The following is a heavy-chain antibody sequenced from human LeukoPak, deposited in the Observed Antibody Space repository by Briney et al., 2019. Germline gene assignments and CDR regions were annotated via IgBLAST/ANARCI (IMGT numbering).Heavy chain of an antibody. D-gene: IGHD5-12*01. V-gene: IGHV3-7*04. CDR3: ARLDIVATGAFDL. CDR2: IKNDGSEK. J-gene: IGHJ3*01. Sequence: GGSLRLSCAASGFTFSSYLMSWVRRAAGKGLEWVANIKNDGSEKYYADSVRGRFSFSRDSAKNSLNLQMNSLRDEDTAVYYCARLDIVATGAFDLWGQGTMVTVSS. CDR1: GFTFSSYL.